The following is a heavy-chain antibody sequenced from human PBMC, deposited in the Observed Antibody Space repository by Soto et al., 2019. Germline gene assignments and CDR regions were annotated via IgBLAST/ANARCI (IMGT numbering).Heavy chain of an antibody. Sequence: SQTLSLTCAISGDSVASNSAAWNLIRQSPSRGLEWLGRTYYRSKWYNDYAVSVKSRITINPDTSKNQFSLQLNSVTPEDTAVYYCARDSVAGTSFFDYWGQGTLVTVSS. J-gene: IGHJ4*02. CDR1: GDSVASNSAA. D-gene: IGHD6-19*01. CDR2: TYYRSKWYN. CDR3: ARDSVAGTSFFDY. V-gene: IGHV6-1*01.